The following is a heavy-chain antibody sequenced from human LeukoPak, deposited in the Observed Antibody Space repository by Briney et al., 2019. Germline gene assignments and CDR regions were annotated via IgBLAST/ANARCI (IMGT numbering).Heavy chain of an antibody. CDR3: ARATPYYDFWSGYQNYYYMDV. J-gene: IGHJ6*03. Sequence: SETLSLTCAVYGGSFSGYYWSWIRQPPGKGLEWIGEINHSGSTNYNPSLKSRVTISVDTSKNQFSLKLSSVTAADTAVYYCARATPYYDFWSGYQNYYYMDVWGKGTTVTVSS. CDR2: INHSGST. CDR1: GGSFSGYY. V-gene: IGHV4-34*01. D-gene: IGHD3-3*01.